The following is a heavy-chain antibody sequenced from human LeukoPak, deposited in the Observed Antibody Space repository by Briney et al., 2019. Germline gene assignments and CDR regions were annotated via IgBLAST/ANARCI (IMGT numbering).Heavy chain of an antibody. CDR2: ISYTGTYI. V-gene: IGHV3-21*04. CDR3: AKDGNHRIVARPYYFDY. CDR1: AFSLNAYN. J-gene: IGHJ4*02. Sequence: GGSLRLSCAASAFSLNAYNMNWVRQAPGKGLEWVSSISYTGTYIYYADSVKGRFTISRDNAQNSLYLQMNSLRAEDMALYYCAKDGNHRIVARPYYFDYWGQGTLVTVSS. D-gene: IGHD6-6*01.